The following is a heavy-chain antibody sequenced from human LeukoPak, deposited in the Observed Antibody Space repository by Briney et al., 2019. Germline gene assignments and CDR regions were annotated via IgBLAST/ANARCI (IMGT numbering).Heavy chain of an antibody. CDR1: GGSISSSSYY. CDR3: ARDGDGYNSY. Sequence: SETLSLTCTVSGGSISSSSYYWGWIRQPPGKGLEWIGSIYYSGSTYYNPSLKSRVTISVDTSKNQFSLKLSSVTAADTAVYYCARDGDGYNSYWGQGTLVTVS. V-gene: IGHV4-39*07. J-gene: IGHJ4*02. D-gene: IGHD5-24*01. CDR2: IYYSGST.